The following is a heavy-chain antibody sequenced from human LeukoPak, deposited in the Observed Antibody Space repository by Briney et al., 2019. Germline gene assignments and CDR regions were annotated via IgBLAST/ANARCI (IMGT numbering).Heavy chain of an antibody. Sequence: GGSLRLACAASGFTFSSYEMNWVRQAPGKGLEWVSYISSSGSTIYYADSVKGRFTISRDNAKNSLYLQMNSLRAEDSAVYYCARDQAGRHSDYWGQGALVTVSS. D-gene: IGHD6-13*01. CDR3: ARDQAGRHSDY. J-gene: IGHJ4*02. V-gene: IGHV3-48*03. CDR2: ISSSGSTI. CDR1: GFTFSSYE.